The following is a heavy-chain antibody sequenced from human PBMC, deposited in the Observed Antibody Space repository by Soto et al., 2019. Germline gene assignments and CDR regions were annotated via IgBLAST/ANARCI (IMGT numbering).Heavy chain of an antibody. CDR3: ARDLFGYSSCWDGFVYYGMDV. CDR1: VFTFSSYE. Sequence: PGGSLRLSCAASVFTFSSYEMNWVRQAPGKGLEWVSYISSSGSTIYYADSVKGRFTISRDNAKNSLYLQMNSLRAEDTAVYYCARDLFGYSSCWDGFVYYGMDVWGQGTTVTVSS. CDR2: ISSSGSTI. J-gene: IGHJ6*02. D-gene: IGHD6-13*01. V-gene: IGHV3-48*03.